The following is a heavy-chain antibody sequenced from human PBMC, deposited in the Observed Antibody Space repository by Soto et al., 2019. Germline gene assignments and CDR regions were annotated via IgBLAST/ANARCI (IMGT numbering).Heavy chain of an antibody. V-gene: IGHV3-48*02. CDR2: ISSSSSPI. D-gene: IGHD6-25*01. J-gene: IGHJ6*04. Sequence: EVQLVESGGGLVQPGGSLRLSCAASGFTFSSYSMSWVRQAPGKGLEWVSYISSSSSPIHYADSVKGRFTISRDNANNSLYLQMNSLRDGDTAVYYCARGPRDSRGGRGGLDVWGEGTTVTVSS. CDR1: GFTFSSYS. CDR3: ARGPRDSRGGRGGLDV.